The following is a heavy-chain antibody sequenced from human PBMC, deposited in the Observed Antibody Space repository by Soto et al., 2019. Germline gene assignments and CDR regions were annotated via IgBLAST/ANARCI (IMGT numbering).Heavy chain of an antibody. J-gene: IGHJ3*02. Sequence: GGPLRLSRASSGVPFISSWMHWVRQAPGKGLVWVSRISTDGSFTIYADSVKGRFTISRDNAKNTLYLQMNSLRAEGTAVYYCARGVSFGLDIWGQGTMVTVSS. CDR2: ISTDGSFT. D-gene: IGHD3-16*01. CDR1: GVPFISSW. CDR3: ARGVSFGLDI. V-gene: IGHV3-74*01.